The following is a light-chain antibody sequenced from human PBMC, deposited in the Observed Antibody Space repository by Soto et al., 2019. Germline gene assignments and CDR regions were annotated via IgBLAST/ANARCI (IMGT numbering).Light chain of an antibody. CDR1: QGISSY. CDR3: QQYYSYPLT. Sequence: AIRMTQSPSSFSASTGDRVTITCRASQGISSYLAWYQQNPGKSPKLLIYAASTLQSGVQSGFSGSGSGTDFTLTISCLQAEDFATYYCQQYYSYPLTFGPGTKVDIK. V-gene: IGKV1-8*01. J-gene: IGKJ3*01. CDR2: AAS.